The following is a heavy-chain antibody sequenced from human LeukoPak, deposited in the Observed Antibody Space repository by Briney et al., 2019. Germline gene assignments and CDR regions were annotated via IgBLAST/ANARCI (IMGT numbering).Heavy chain of an antibody. V-gene: IGHV1-2*02. J-gene: IGHJ5*02. CDR1: GYTFTGYY. CDR2: INPNSGGT. Sequence: AASVKVSCKASGYTFTGYYMHWVRQAPGQGLEWMGWINPNSGGTNYAQKFQGRVTMTRDTSISTAYMELSRLRSDDTAVYYCARTYCSGGSCYPNWFDPWGQGTLVTVSS. CDR3: ARTYCSGGSCYPNWFDP. D-gene: IGHD2-15*01.